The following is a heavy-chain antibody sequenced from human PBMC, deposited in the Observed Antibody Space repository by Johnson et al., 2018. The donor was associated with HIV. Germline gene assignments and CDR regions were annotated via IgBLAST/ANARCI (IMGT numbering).Heavy chain of an antibody. D-gene: IGHD3-22*01. CDR1: GFSFSNYW. Sequence: VQLVESGGGLVQPGGSLRRSCAASGFSFSNYWMEWVRQAPGKGLEWVSGINWNGGSTGYADSVKGRFTISSDNGKNSLYLQMNSLRVEDTALYYCARSFDSSDYWKHAFDVWGQGTMVTVSS. V-gene: IGHV3-20*04. CDR2: INWNGGST. J-gene: IGHJ3*01. CDR3: ARSFDSSDYWKHAFDV.